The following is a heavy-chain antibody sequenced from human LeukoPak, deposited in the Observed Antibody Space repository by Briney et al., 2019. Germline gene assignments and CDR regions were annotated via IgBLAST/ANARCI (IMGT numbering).Heavy chain of an antibody. CDR1: GYTFTSYY. Sequence: ASVKVSCKASGYTFTSYYMHWVRQAPGQGLEWMGIINPSGGSTSYAQKFQGRVTMTRDTSTSTVYMELSSLRSEDTAVYYCARDWMVRSTWGYSYGYFDYWGQGTLVTVSS. CDR2: INPSGGST. D-gene: IGHD5-18*01. CDR3: ARDWMVRSTWGYSYGYFDY. V-gene: IGHV1-46*01. J-gene: IGHJ4*02.